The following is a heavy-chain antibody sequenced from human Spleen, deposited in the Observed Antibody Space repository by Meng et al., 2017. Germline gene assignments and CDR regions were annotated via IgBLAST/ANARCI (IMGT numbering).Heavy chain of an antibody. CDR1: GIAFNRYS. J-gene: IGHJ4*02. V-gene: IGHV3-7*01. D-gene: IGHD2-15*01. Sequence: GGSLRLSCAASGIAFNRYSMNWVRQAPGKGLEWVANIKQDGSETYYVDSVKGRFTISRDNAKNSLYLQMNSLRAEDTAVYYCARQVAVAGRAADYWGRGTVVTVSS. CDR2: IKQDGSET. CDR3: ARQVAVAGRAADY.